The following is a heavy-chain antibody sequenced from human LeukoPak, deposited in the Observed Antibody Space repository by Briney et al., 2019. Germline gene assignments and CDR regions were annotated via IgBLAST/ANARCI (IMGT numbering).Heavy chain of an antibody. D-gene: IGHD3-10*01. CDR1: GFTFSSFG. CDR2: FGISGST. Sequence: GGSLRLSCAASGFTFSSFGMGWVRQAPGKSLEWVSTFGISGSTYFVDSVKGRFTISRDTSKNTLYLQMDSLRAEDTAVYYCARSGPYYFDYWGQGTLVTVSS. CDR3: ARSGPYYFDY. V-gene: IGHV3-23*01. J-gene: IGHJ4*02.